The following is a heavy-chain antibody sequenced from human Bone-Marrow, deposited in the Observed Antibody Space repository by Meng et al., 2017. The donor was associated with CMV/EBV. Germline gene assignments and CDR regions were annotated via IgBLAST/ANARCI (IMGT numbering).Heavy chain of an antibody. Sequence: ASVKVSCKASGYTFTGYYMHWVRQAPGQGLEWMGWISAYNGNTNYAQKLQGRVTMTTDTSTSTAYMELRSLRSDDTAVYYCARPVVDYGMDVWGQGTTVTVSS. J-gene: IGHJ6*02. CDR3: ARPVVDYGMDV. CDR2: ISAYNGNT. CDR1: GYTFTGYY. V-gene: IGHV1-18*04. D-gene: IGHD2-21*01.